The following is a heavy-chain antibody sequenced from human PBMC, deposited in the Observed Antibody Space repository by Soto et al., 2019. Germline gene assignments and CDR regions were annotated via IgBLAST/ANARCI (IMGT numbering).Heavy chain of an antibody. Sequence: PGGSLRLSCAASGFMFSAYWMSWVRQAPGKGLEWVANIHGDGGKIYYASSVEGRFTISRDNANNSVYLQMDSLRAEDTALYYCTRAAWFPYLSFYWGQGALVTVSS. CDR1: GFMFSAYW. V-gene: IGHV3-7*01. CDR2: IHGDGGKI. D-gene: IGHD3-10*01. CDR3: TRAAWFPYLSFY. J-gene: IGHJ4*02.